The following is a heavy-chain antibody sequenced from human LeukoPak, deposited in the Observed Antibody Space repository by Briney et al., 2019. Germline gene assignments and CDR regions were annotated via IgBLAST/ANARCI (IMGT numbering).Heavy chain of an antibody. Sequence: GGSLRLSCAASGFTFDDYAMHWVRQAPGKGLEWVSLISGDGGSTYYADSVKGRFTISRDNAKNSLYLQMNSLRAEDTAVYYCARDQGSSWYLGHYYYYGMDVWGQGTTVTVSS. CDR3: ARDQGSSWYLGHYYYYGMDV. CDR2: ISGDGGST. CDR1: GFTFDDYA. V-gene: IGHV3-43*02. J-gene: IGHJ6*02. D-gene: IGHD6-13*01.